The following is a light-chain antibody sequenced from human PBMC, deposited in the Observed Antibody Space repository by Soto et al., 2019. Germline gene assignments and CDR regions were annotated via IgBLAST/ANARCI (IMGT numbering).Light chain of an antibody. CDR1: QSVGSN. V-gene: IGKV3D-15*01. Sequence: EIVMTRSPDTLSVSPGERATLSCRASQSVGSNLAWYQKKPGQAPRLLIFGASTRATGIPDRFSGSGSGTDFTLTISRLEPEDFAVYWCQQYDSSPRTFGQGTKVDIK. J-gene: IGKJ1*01. CDR2: GAS. CDR3: QQYDSSPRT.